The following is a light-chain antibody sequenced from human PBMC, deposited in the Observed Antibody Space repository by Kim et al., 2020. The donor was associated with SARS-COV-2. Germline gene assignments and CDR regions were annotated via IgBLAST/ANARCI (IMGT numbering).Light chain of an antibody. CDR3: YSAADNNMV. Sequence: SVSPGQTARLTCSGDVLAKKYARWFQQKPGQAPVLVIYKDSERPSGIPERFSGSRSGTIATLTISGAQVEDEADYYCYSAADNNMVFGGGTQLTVL. V-gene: IGLV3-27*01. CDR1: VLAKKY. J-gene: IGLJ2*01. CDR2: KDS.